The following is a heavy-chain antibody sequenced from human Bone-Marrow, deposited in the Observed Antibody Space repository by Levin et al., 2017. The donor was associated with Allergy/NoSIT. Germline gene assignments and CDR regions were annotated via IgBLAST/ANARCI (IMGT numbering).Heavy chain of an antibody. CDR2: IYYSGST. CDR1: GDSVHSGSHY. J-gene: IGHJ4*02. Sequence: SQTLSLTCTVSGDSVHSGSHYWSWIRQPPGKGLEWIGYIYYSGSTTYNPSLKRRVTISVDTSRNQFSLKLTSATAADTAVYYCARVAGGNIDYWGQGTLVTVSS. D-gene: IGHD4-23*01. CDR3: ARVAGGNIDY. V-gene: IGHV4-61*01.